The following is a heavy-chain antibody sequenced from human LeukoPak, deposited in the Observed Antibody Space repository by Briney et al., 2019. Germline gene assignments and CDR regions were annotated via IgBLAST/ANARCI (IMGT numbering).Heavy chain of an antibody. CDR2: INWNGAST. J-gene: IGHJ4*02. CDR1: GFTFDGYG. D-gene: IGHD3-10*01. V-gene: IGHV3-20*04. CDR3: ARFYGSGSYFPFGY. Sequence: PGGSLRLSCEASGFTFDGYGMNWVRQAPGKGLEWVSGINWNGASTGSADSVKGRFTISRDNAKNSLYLQMNSLRAEDTAVYFCARFYGSGSYFPFGYWGPGTLVTVSS.